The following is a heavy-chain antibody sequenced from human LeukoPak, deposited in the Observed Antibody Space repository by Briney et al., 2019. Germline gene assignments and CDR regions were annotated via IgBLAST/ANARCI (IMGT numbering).Heavy chain of an antibody. CDR2: ISSSGNYL. Sequence: GGSLRLSCAASGFSFRTYSFTWVRQAPGKGLEWVASISSSGNYLYYADSFKGRFTISRDTAKNSLYLQMNSLKAEDTAVYYCARYGNGAWLGHYAFDMWGQGTMVTVSS. D-gene: IGHD6-19*01. J-gene: IGHJ3*02. CDR1: GFSFRTYS. CDR3: ARYGNGAWLGHYAFDM. V-gene: IGHV3-21*01.